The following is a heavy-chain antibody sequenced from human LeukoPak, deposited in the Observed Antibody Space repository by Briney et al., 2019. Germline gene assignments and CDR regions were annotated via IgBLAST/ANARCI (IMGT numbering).Heavy chain of an antibody. V-gene: IGHV4-30-4*01. Sequence: SETLSLTCNVSGGSISSGDYYWSWIRQPPGKGLEWIGYIYYSGSTYYNPSLKSRVTISVDTSKNQFSLKLSSVTAADTAVYYCARDHLTPRGYNWNPNYFDYWGQGTLVTVSS. CDR3: ARDHLTPRGYNWNPNYFDY. D-gene: IGHD1-20*01. CDR1: GGSISSGDYY. J-gene: IGHJ4*01. CDR2: IYYSGST.